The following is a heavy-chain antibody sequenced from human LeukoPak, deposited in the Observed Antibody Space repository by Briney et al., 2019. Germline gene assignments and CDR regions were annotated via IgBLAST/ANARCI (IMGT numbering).Heavy chain of an antibody. CDR1: GFTFSSYA. V-gene: IGHV3-30-3*01. Sequence: GGSLRLSCAASGFTFSSYAMHWVRQAPGKGLEWVAVISYDGSNKYYADSVKGRFTISRDNSKNTLYLQMNSLRAEDTAVYYCAAKGGYAFDYWGQGTLVTVSS. CDR2: ISYDGSNK. J-gene: IGHJ4*02. CDR3: AAKGGYAFDY. D-gene: IGHD5-12*01.